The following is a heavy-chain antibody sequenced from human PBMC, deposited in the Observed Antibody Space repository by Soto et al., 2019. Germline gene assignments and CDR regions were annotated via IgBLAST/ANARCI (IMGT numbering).Heavy chain of an antibody. CDR3: ARDYDSSGYYYVNFDY. D-gene: IGHD3-22*01. J-gene: IGHJ4*02. Sequence: ASVKVSCKASGYTFTSYYMHWVRQAPGQGLEWMGIINPSGGSTSYAQKFQGRVTMTRDTSTSIVYMELSSLRSEDTAVYYCARDYDSSGYYYVNFDYWGQGTLVTVSS. CDR2: INPSGGST. V-gene: IGHV1-46*01. CDR1: GYTFTSYY.